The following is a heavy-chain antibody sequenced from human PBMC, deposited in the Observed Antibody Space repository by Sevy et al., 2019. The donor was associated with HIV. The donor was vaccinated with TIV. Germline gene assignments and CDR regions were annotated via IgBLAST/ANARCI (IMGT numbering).Heavy chain of an antibody. V-gene: IGHV3-66*01. CDR1: GLSVSDNY. CDR2: IYSDGRT. J-gene: IGHJ6*02. CDR3: ASDRYYDASGYYYYYDGTDV. Sequence: GESLKISCEASGLSVSDNYMNWVRQAPGKGLELVSVIYSDGRTYYADSVKGRFTISRDKSKNTLYLHMNNLRPEDTAVYYCASDRYYDASGYYYYYDGTDVWGQGTTVTVSS. D-gene: IGHD3-22*01.